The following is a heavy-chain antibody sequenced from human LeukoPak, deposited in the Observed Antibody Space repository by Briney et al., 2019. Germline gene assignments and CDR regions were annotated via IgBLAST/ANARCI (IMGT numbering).Heavy chain of an antibody. Sequence: GGSLRLSCAASGFPFSSYEMNWVRQAPGQGLEWVSYISTSGSTIYYADSVKGRFTISRDNAKNSLYLQMNSLRAEDTALYHCARVLRLERPYYYYYMDVWGKGTTVTISS. CDR3: ARVLRLERPYYYYYMDV. D-gene: IGHD1-1*01. CDR2: ISTSGSTI. J-gene: IGHJ6*03. CDR1: GFPFSSYE. V-gene: IGHV3-48*03.